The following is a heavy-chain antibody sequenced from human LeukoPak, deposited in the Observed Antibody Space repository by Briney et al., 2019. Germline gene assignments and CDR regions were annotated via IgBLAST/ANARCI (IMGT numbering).Heavy chain of an antibody. CDR2: IRQDGSEK. Sequence: GGSLRLSCAASEFTFIGYGMSWVRQAPGKGLELVPNIRQDGSEKYYVDSVKGRFTISRDNAKNSLYLQMNSLRAEDTAVYYCARAAYDSSGHYYYYMDVWGKGTTVTVSS. J-gene: IGHJ6*03. CDR1: EFTFIGYG. D-gene: IGHD3-22*01. CDR3: ARAAYDSSGHYYYYMDV. V-gene: IGHV3-7*01.